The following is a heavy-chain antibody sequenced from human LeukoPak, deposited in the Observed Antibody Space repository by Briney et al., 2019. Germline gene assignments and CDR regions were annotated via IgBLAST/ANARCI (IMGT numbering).Heavy chain of an antibody. D-gene: IGHD3-16*01. CDR3: AKMGARDFDY. J-gene: IGHJ4*02. V-gene: IGHV3-23*01. CDR1: GFVFRAYA. CDR2: ISGTGYST. Sequence: GGSLRLSCAASGFVFRAYAMTWVRQAPGKGLEWVSAISGTGYSTYYADSVKGRFTISRHNSENTLYLQMNSLRAEDTAVYYCAKMGARDFDYWGQGTMVTVSS.